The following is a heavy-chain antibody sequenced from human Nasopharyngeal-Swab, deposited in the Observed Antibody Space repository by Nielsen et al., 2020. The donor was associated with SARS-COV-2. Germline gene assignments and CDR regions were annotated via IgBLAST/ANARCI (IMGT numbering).Heavy chain of an antibody. CDR1: GGSISEYY. J-gene: IGHJ6*02. CDR3: ARRKIGRDCSTGSCYRRPYGMDV. V-gene: IGHV4-34*01. Sequence: SETLSLTCGVYGGSISEYYWSWIRQSPGKGLEWIGDNNRAGNTRYKPSLMSRVSISVDTSKNQFSLKVESVTAADTAVYYCARRKIGRDCSTGSCYRRPYGMDVWGQGTTVTVSS. D-gene: IGHD2-15*01. CDR2: NNRAGNT.